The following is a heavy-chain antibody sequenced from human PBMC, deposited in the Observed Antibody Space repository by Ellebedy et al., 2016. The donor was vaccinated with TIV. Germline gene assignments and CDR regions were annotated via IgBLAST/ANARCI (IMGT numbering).Heavy chain of an antibody. Sequence: GESLKISCQGSGYSFTSYWIGWVRQMPGKGLEWMGIIYPGDSDTRYSPSFQGQVTISADKSISTAYLQWSSLKASDTAMYYCATNYYGSGSYYNDEQYFDYWGQGTLVSVSS. CDR3: ATNYYGSGSYYNDEQYFDY. CDR1: GYSFTSYW. J-gene: IGHJ4*02. V-gene: IGHV5-51*01. D-gene: IGHD3-10*01. CDR2: IYPGDSDT.